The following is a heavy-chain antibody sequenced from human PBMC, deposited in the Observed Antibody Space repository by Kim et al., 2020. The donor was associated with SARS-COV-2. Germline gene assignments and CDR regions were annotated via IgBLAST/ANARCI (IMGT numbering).Heavy chain of an antibody. Sequence: SETLSLTCAVYGGSFSGYYWSWIRQPPGKGLEWIGEINHSGSTNYNPSLKSRVTISVDTSKNQFSLKLSSVTAADTAVYYCARSHRGRYYGSGSYYNCLDYWGQGTLVTVSS. V-gene: IGHV4-34*01. J-gene: IGHJ4*02. CDR3: ARSHRGRYYGSGSYYNCLDY. CDR1: GGSFSGYY. CDR2: INHSGST. D-gene: IGHD3-10*01.